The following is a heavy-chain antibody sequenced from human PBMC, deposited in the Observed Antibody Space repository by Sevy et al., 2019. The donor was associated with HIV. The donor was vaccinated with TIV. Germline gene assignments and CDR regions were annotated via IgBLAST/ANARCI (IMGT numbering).Heavy chain of an antibody. J-gene: IGHJ6*02. D-gene: IGHD1-26*01. CDR3: ARHFYSNGLDV. Sequence: SETLSLTCTVSGGSISSSSVYWGWIRQPPGKGLDYIGSIFYSGDTYYNPSLKSRVTISDDTSKNQFSLRMTSVTAADTAVYYCARHFYSNGLDVWGQGTTVTVSS. CDR1: GGSISSSSVY. CDR2: IFYSGDT. V-gene: IGHV4-39*01.